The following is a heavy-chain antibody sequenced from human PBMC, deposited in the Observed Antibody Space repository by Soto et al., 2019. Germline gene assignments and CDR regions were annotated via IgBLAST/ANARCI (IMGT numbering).Heavy chain of an antibody. Sequence: PGGSLRLSCAASGFTFSSYSMNWVRQAPGKGLAWVSSISSSSSYIYYADSVKGRFTISRDNAKNSLYLQMNSLRAEDTAVYYCARDLCDYSSSSHWGQGTLVTVSS. CDR2: ISSSSSYI. V-gene: IGHV3-21*01. CDR1: GFTFSSYS. CDR3: ARDLCDYSSSSH. D-gene: IGHD6-13*01. J-gene: IGHJ4*02.